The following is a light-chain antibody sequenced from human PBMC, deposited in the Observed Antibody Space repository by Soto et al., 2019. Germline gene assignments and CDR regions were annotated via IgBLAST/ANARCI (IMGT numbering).Light chain of an antibody. J-gene: IGKJ3*01. CDR2: SAS. CDR3: QQADSFPLT. CDR1: QGISSW. V-gene: IGKV1-12*01. Sequence: DIQMTQSPSFVSASVGDRVTISCRASQGISSWLAWYQQKPGKAPRLLIYSASTLYSGVPSRFSGSGSGTDFTLTISSLQPEDFATSYCQQADSFPLTFGPGTKVDIK.